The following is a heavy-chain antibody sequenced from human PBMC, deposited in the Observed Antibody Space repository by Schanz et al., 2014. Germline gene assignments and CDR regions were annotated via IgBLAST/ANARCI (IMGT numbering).Heavy chain of an antibody. D-gene: IGHD4-17*01. V-gene: IGHV4-31*03. CDR2: ISYSGST. CDR1: GGSVSSGGDY. J-gene: IGHJ3*02. Sequence: QVQLQEPGPGLVKPSQTLSLTCTVSGGSVSSGGDYWSWIRQHPGKGLEWIGFISYSGSTYYNPSLKSRVTISVDTSKNQFSRNLSSATAADTAVYCCARDRGRGDLPGDIWGQGTMVTVSS. CDR3: ARDRGRGDLPGDI.